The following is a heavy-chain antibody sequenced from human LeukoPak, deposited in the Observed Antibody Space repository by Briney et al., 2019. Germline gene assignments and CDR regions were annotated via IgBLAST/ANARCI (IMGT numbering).Heavy chain of an antibody. CDR3: ARGLGSGWYYFDY. D-gene: IGHD6-19*01. CDR1: GGSMSSYY. CDR2: IYYVGTT. V-gene: IGHV4-59*01. J-gene: IGHJ4*02. Sequence: SETLSLTCTVSGGSMSSYYWSWIRQSPGQGLEWIGYIYYVGTTNYNPSLKSRVTISVDTSKNQFSLKLSSVTAADTAVYYCARGLGSGWYYFDYRGQGTLVTVSS.